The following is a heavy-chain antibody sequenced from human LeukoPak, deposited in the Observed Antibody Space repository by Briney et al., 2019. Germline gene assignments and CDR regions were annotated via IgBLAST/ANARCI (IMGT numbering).Heavy chain of an antibody. J-gene: IGHJ4*02. CDR2: ISGSGGST. Sequence: GGSLRLSCAASGFTFSSYGTSWVRQAPGKGLEWVSAISGSGGSTYYADSVKGRFTISRDNSKNTLYLQMNSLRAEDTAVYYCAKRYGSGSYYNQYYFDYWGQVTLVTVSS. D-gene: IGHD3-10*01. CDR1: GFTFSSYG. V-gene: IGHV3-23*01. CDR3: AKRYGSGSYYNQYYFDY.